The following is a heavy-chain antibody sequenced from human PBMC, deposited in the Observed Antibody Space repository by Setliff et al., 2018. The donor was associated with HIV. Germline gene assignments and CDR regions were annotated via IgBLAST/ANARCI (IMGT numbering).Heavy chain of an antibody. Sequence: SETLSLTCAVYGGSFSGYCWGWIRQPPGKGLEWIGEIQHSGRINYNPSLRSRVTTSVDTSKNQFSLRLRSVTAADTAVYYCARRRDGSSWYRGDFDYWGQGTLVTVSS. CDR3: ARRRDGSSWYRGDFDY. V-gene: IGHV4-34*01. CDR2: IQHSGRI. D-gene: IGHD6-13*01. J-gene: IGHJ4*02. CDR1: GGSFSGYC.